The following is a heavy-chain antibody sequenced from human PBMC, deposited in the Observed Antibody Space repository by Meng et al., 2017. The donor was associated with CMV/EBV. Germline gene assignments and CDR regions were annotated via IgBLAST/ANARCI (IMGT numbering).Heavy chain of an antibody. J-gene: IGHJ4*02. D-gene: IGHD3-10*01. CDR1: GGSFSGYY. V-gene: IGHV4-34*01. Sequence: GSLRLSCAVYGGSFSGYYWSWIRQPPGKGLEWIGEINHSGSTNYNPSLKSRVTISVDRSKNQFSLKLSSVTAADTAVYYCARGPMGSPKDYWGQGTLVTVSS. CDR3: ARGPMGSPKDY. CDR2: INHSGST.